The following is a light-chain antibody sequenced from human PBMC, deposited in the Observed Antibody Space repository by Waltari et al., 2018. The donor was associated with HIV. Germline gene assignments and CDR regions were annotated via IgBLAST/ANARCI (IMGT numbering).Light chain of an antibody. CDR2: NTD. V-gene: IGLV1-44*01. CDR1: SSNIGTNS. CDR3: ATWDDSLNAYV. Sequence: QSLLTQSPSTSATPGKRVTISCSGSSSNIGTNSVHWYQQLPGTAPRLLTYNTDQRPSGVPDRISGSRSGTSASLDISGVQSEDEADYYCATWDDSLNAYVFASGTKVNVL. J-gene: IGLJ1*01.